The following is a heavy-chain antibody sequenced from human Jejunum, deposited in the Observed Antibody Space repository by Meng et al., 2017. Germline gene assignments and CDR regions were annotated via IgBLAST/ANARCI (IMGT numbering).Heavy chain of an antibody. CDR3: ARGNEYSNYGADF. Sequence: QVKLQEWGAGLLKPSETLSLTCAVDGGSISDYYWTWLRQPPGKGLEWIGEINENGSTNYNPSLKSRVTISVDTSKSQFYLRVSSVTAADTAVYYCARGNEYSNYGADFWGQGTLVTVSS. CDR2: INENGST. D-gene: IGHD4-11*01. CDR1: GGSISDYY. J-gene: IGHJ4*02. V-gene: IGHV4-34*01.